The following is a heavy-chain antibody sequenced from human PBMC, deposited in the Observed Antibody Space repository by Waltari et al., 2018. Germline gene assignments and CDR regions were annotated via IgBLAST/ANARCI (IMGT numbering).Heavy chain of an antibody. CDR1: GFRFSNYW. CDR3: ARLAPRTYRSPVPGRHYYYGMDV. D-gene: IGHD3-10*01. Sequence: EEQLLESGGGLVQPGDSLRLSCAGSGFRFSNYWMNWVRQAPGKGLVLCARISNDETSISYADSVKGRFTISRDNAKNTVYLQMKRLRGEDTAVYYCARLAPRTYRSPVPGRHYYYGMDVWGQGTTVTVSS. CDR2: ISNDETSI. J-gene: IGHJ6*02. V-gene: IGHV3-74*01.